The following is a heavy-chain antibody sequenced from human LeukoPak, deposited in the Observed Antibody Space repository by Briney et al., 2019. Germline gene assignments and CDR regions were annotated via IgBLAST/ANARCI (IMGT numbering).Heavy chain of an antibody. CDR2: MNPNSGNT. V-gene: IGHV1-8*01. CDR1: EYAFTSYD. J-gene: IGHJ2*01. D-gene: IGHD3-10*01. Sequence: GASVKVSCKASEYAFTSYDINGVRQAPGQGLEWMGWMNPNSGNTGYAQKFQGRVTLTRNTSATTAYMELSSLKFEDTAVYFCTRRITPHWYFDLWGRGALVTVSS. CDR3: TRRITPHWYFDL.